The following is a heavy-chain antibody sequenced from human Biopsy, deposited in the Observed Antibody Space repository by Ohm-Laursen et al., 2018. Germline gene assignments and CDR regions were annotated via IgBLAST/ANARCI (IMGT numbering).Heavy chain of an antibody. CDR3: THHYDASDDVFDI. Sequence: SLRLSCAAPGFTFSHAWMSWVRQAPGKGLEWVGRIKNEIDGGTTDYAAPVKGGFTILRDDSKNMLFLQMDSLKTEDTAVYYCTHHYDASDDVFDIWGQGTVVTVSS. V-gene: IGHV3-15*01. J-gene: IGHJ3*02. CDR2: IKNEIDGGTT. CDR1: GFTFSHAW. D-gene: IGHD3-22*01.